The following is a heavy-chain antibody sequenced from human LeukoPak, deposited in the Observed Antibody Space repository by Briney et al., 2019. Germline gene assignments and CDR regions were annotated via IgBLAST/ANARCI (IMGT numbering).Heavy chain of an antibody. D-gene: IGHD1-26*01. V-gene: IGHV3-74*01. J-gene: IGHJ4*02. CDR1: GFTFSSNW. Sequence: GGSLRLSCAASGFTFSSNWMHWVRQAPGKGLVWVSRINEDGSTTNYADSVKGRSTIFRDSAKNTLYLQMNSLRAEDTAVYYCVRDLGGRSGHWGQGTLVTVSS. CDR2: INEDGSTT. CDR3: VRDLGGRSGH.